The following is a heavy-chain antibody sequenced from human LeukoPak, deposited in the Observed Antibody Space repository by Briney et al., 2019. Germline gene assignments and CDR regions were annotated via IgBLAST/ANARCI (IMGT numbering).Heavy chain of an antibody. D-gene: IGHD3-3*01. CDR1: GSTFGVSS. CDR2: TRSKSYRALP. J-gene: IGHJ4*02. Sequence: GGSLTLSSLRTGSTFGVSSIKCVRQAPRRRPDWVGCTRSKSYRALPQYSSSVRARFTISTDDSKSIAYLQMNSLEIEDTALYYCTRAPDYDFRLDSWGQGTLVTVSS. CDR3: TRAPDYDFRLDS. V-gene: IGHV3-49*04.